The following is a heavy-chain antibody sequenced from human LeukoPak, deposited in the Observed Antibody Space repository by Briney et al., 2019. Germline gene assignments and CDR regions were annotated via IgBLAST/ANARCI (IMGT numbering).Heavy chain of an antibody. D-gene: IGHD3-22*01. J-gene: IGHJ4*02. CDR1: GFTFSSYS. Sequence: GWSLRLSCAASGFTFSSYSMNWVRQAPGKGLEWVSSISSSSSYIYYADSVKGRFTISRDNAKNSLYLQMNSLRAEDTAVYYCARAPDYYDSSEYFDYWGQGTLVTVSS. CDR3: ARAPDYYDSSEYFDY. CDR2: ISSSSSYI. V-gene: IGHV3-21*01.